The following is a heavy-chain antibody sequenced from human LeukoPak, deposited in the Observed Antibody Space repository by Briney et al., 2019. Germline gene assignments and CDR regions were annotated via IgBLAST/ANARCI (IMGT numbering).Heavy chain of an antibody. V-gene: IGHV4-59*01. Sequence: KPSETLSLTCTVSGGSISSYYWSWIRQPPGKGLEWIGYIYYSGSTNYNPSLKSRVTISVATSKNQFSLKLSSVTAADTAVYYCARGIRGYSYFDPWGQGTLVTVSS. CDR2: IYYSGST. CDR1: GGSISSYY. D-gene: IGHD5-18*01. CDR3: ARGIRGYSYFDP. J-gene: IGHJ5*02.